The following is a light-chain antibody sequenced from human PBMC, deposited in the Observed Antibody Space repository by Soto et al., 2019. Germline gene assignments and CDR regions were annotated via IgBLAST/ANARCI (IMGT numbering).Light chain of an antibody. J-gene: IGLJ1*01. V-gene: IGLV2-23*03. CDR3: CSFAGSNTFV. CDR1: SSDVGSYNL. CDR2: EGS. Sequence: QSVLTQPASVSGSPGQSITLSCTGTSSDVGSYNLVSWYQQQPGKAPKLMIYEGSKRPSGVSNRFSGSKSGNTASLTISGLQAEDDADYYCCSFAGSNTFVFGTGTKVTVL.